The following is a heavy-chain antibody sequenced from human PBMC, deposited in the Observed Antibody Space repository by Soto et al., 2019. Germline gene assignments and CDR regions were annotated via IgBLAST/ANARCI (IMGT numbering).Heavy chain of an antibody. CDR2: IHYTGST. V-gene: IGHV4-59*11. Sequence: QVHLQESGPGLVKPSETLSLTCVVSGGSINSHYWSWIRQPPGKGLEWIGYIHYTGSTKYNPSLNSIVTISLDTSKSLFSLRLSSVTPADTAVYYFVRTWRGGDWGQGTLVTISS. CDR3: VRTWRGGD. CDR1: GGSINSHY. D-gene: IGHD1-1*01. J-gene: IGHJ4*02.